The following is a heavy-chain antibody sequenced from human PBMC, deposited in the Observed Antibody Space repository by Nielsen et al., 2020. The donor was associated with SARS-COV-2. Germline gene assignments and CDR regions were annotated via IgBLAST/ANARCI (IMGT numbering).Heavy chain of an antibody. V-gene: IGHV4-59*01. CDR2: IYYSGST. Sequence: SETLSLTCTVSGGSISSYYWSWIRQPPGKGLEWIGYIYYSGSTNYNPSLKSRVTISVDTSKNQFSLKLSSVTAADTAVYYCARDMGGGSVDQGNYYGMDVWGQGITVTVSS. D-gene: IGHD2-15*01. CDR1: GGSISSYY. CDR3: ARDMGGGSVDQGNYYGMDV. J-gene: IGHJ6*02.